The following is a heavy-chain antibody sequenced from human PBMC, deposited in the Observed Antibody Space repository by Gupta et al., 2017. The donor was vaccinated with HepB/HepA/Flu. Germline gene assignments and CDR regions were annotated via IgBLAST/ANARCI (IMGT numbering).Heavy chain of an antibody. CDR3: AKELLAFDGFDI. CDR1: GFTFNNYG. J-gene: IGHJ3*02. D-gene: IGHD2-21*01. Sequence: QVQLVESGGGVVQPGRSLRLSCAASGFTFNNYGMHWGRQAPGKGLEWVTVISPIGNNPYYADSVKGRFTITRDNSKNTLYLQMNSLRVEDTAVYYCAKELLAFDGFDIWGQGTMVTVSS. CDR2: ISPIGNNP. V-gene: IGHV3-30*18.